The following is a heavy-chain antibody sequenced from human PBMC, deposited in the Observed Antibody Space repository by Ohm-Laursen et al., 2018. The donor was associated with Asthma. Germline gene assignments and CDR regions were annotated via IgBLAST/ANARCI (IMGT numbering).Heavy chain of an antibody. CDR1: GRPITSGAYY. J-gene: IGHJ3*02. CDR2: IYHTGKT. V-gene: IGHV4-31*03. CDR3: AGTRDTDAFDI. Sequence: TLSLTCTVSGRPITSGAYYWTWIRQHPGKGLEYVGCIYHTGKTYYNPSLQSRLTLSVDTSKNQFSLKLSSVTAADTAVYYCAGTRDTDAFDIWGQGTMVTVSS.